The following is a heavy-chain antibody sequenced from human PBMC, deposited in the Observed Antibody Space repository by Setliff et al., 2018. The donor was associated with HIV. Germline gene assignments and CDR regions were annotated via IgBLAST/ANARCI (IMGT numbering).Heavy chain of an antibody. D-gene: IGHD2-2*01. V-gene: IGHV3-11*04. CDR3: ARAGEYRFDY. CDR1: GGSLSSSY. CDR2: ISSSGSTI. Sequence: LSLTCAVYGGSLSSSYWTWIRQAPGKGLEWVSYISSSGSTIYYADSVKGRFTISSDNAKNTLYLQMNSLRVDDTAVYYCARAGEYRFDYWGQGTLVTVSS. J-gene: IGHJ4*02.